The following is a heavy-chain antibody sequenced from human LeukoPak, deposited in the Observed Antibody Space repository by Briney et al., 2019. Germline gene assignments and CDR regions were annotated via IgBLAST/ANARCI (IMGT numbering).Heavy chain of an antibody. V-gene: IGHV3-49*03. D-gene: IGHD3-10*01. CDR3: SRILGRSWSGGFDY. CDR1: GFTFDDYA. Sequence: PGGSLRLSCTASGFTFDDYAMSWFRQAPGKGLEWVGFIRNKAYGGTIEYAASVKGRLTISRDDSESTAYLQMNSLKTEDTAVYYCSRILGRSWSGGFDYWGQGTLVTVSS. J-gene: IGHJ4*02. CDR2: IRNKAYGGTI.